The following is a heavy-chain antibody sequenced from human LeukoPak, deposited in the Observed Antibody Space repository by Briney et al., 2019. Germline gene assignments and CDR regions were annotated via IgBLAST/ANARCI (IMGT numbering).Heavy chain of an antibody. Sequence: PGGSLRLSCAASGFTFSSYEMNWVRQAPGKGLEWVSYISSSGSNIKYADSVKGRFTISRDNAKNFLYLQMNSLRAEDTAVYYCARTYYDILTGYNPYFDYWGQGILVTVSS. D-gene: IGHD3-9*01. CDR2: ISSSGSNI. CDR3: ARTYYDILTGYNPYFDY. V-gene: IGHV3-48*03. CDR1: GFTFSSYE. J-gene: IGHJ4*02.